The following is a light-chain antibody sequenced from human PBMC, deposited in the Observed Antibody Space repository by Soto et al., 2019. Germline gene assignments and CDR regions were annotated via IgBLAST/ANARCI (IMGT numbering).Light chain of an antibody. Sequence: DIQMTQSPSSLSASVGDIVTITCQASQDISNYLNWYQQKPGKAPNLLIYDASNFETGVPSRFSGSGAGTHFTFTISSLQPEDIATYYCQQYDNLPPTWTFGQGTKLDIK. V-gene: IGKV1-33*01. CDR2: DAS. CDR1: QDISNY. CDR3: QQYDNLPPTWT. J-gene: IGKJ1*01.